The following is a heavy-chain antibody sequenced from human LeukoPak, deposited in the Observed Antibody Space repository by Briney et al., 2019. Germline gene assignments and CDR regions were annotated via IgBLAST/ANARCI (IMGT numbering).Heavy chain of an antibody. V-gene: IGHV1-2*02. CDR2: FNPASGGT. J-gene: IGHJ3*02. Sequence: ASVKVPCKASGYIFTDYYMHWVRQAPGQGLEWMGWFNPASGGTKYAQKFQGRVTMTRDTSINTAYMELSSLGLDDTAVYYCARGLYYGGNQRAHDAFDIWGQGTVVTVSS. CDR3: ARGLYYGGNQRAHDAFDI. D-gene: IGHD4-23*01. CDR1: GYIFTDYY.